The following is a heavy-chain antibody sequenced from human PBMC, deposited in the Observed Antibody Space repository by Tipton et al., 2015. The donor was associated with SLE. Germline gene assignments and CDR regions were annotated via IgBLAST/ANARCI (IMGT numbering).Heavy chain of an antibody. D-gene: IGHD6-19*01. V-gene: IGHV4-34*01. Sequence: TLSLTCTVSGGSISSYYWSWIRQPPGKGLEWIGEINHSGSTNYNPSLKSRVTISVDTSKNQFSLKLSSVTAADTAVYYCARDPTSGWYRGFDYWGQGTLVTASS. CDR1: GGSISSYY. CDR3: ARDPTSGWYRGFDY. CDR2: INHSGST. J-gene: IGHJ4*02.